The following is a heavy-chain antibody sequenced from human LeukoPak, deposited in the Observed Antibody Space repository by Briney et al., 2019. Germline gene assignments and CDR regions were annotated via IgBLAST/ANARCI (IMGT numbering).Heavy chain of an antibody. CDR1: GGSINSYY. CDR3: ARPTFSGYYSGPFDI. J-gene: IGHJ3*02. D-gene: IGHD3-22*01. Sequence: SETLSLTCTVSGGSINSYYWSWIRQPPGKGLEWIGYIYYSGTTNYNPSLKSRVTISVDTSKNQFSLKLSSVTAADTAVYFCARPTFSGYYSGPFDIWGQGTIVTVSS. V-gene: IGHV4-59*08. CDR2: IYYSGTT.